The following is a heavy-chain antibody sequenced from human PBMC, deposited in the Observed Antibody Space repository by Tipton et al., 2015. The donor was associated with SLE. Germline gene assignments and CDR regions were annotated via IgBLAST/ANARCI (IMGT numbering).Heavy chain of an antibody. CDR1: GDSVSDNSAA. CDR2: TYYRTKWFN. J-gene: IGHJ3*02. D-gene: IGHD3-16*01. Sequence: GLVKPSQTLSLTCFISGDSVSDNSAAWNWIRQSPSRGLEWLGRTYYRTKWFNDYAASVKGRLTIKPDTTKNQFSLQLNSVTPDETAVYYCTRRVTLGGAFDIWGQGTTVFVSS. V-gene: IGHV6-1*01. CDR3: TRRVTLGGAFDI.